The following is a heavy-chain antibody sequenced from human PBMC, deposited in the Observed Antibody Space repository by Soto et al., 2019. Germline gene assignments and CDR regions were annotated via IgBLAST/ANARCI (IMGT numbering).Heavy chain of an antibody. CDR3: ARDFTTLTFYAFDI. CDR2: ISRSSNYL. V-gene: IGHV3-21*01. CDR1: GFTFSSYS. D-gene: IGHD4-17*01. J-gene: IGHJ3*02. Sequence: PGGSLRLSCAASGFTFSSYSMNWVRQAPGKGLEWVSSISRSSNYLYYADSVKGRLTISRDNSKNSLYLQMNSLRAEDTAVYYCARDFTTLTFYAFDIWGQGTMVTVSS.